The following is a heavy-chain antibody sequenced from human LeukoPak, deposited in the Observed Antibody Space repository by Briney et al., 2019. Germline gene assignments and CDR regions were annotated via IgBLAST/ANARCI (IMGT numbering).Heavy chain of an antibody. D-gene: IGHD6-6*01. CDR3: ARVWQLVNWFDP. CDR1: GFTFSSYS. V-gene: IGHV3-21*01. CDR2: ISSSSSYI. J-gene: IGHJ5*02. Sequence: GGSLRLSCAASGFTFSSYSMNWVRQAPGKGLEWVSSISSSSSYIYYADSVKGRFTISRDNAKNSLYLQMNSLRAEDTAVYYCARVWQLVNWFDPWGQGTLVTVSS.